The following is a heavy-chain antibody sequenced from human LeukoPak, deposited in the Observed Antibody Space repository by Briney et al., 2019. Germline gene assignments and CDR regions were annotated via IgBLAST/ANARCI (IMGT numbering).Heavy chain of an antibody. CDR3: ARRAGGYYDFDY. Sequence: SETLSLTCAVYGGSFSGYYWSWIRQPPGKGLEWIGEINRSGSTNYNPSLKSRVTISVDTSKNQFSLKLSSVTAADTAVYYCARRAGGYYDFDYWGQGTLVTVSS. V-gene: IGHV4-34*01. D-gene: IGHD1-26*01. CDR1: GGSFSGYY. J-gene: IGHJ4*02. CDR2: INRSGST.